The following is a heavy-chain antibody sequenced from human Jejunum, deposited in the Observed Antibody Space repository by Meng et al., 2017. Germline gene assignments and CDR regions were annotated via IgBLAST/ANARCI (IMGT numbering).Heavy chain of an antibody. CDR2: IYSGGNT. CDR1: GFTVSRDY. Sequence: GESLKISCAASGFTVSRDYMSWVRQAPGKGLEWVSAIYSGGNTYYGVSVKGCLIISRDTSKNTVYRQMNTLRPEDTAVYYCARDRRDESSGFRSFYFDYWGHGTRVTVSS. D-gene: IGHD3-22*01. V-gene: IGHV3-66*01. CDR3: ARDRRDESSGFRSFYFDY. J-gene: IGHJ4*01.